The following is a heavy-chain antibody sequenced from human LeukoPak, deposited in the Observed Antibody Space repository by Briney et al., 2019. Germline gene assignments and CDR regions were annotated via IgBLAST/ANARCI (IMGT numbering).Heavy chain of an antibody. CDR3: ARDFRSSYYYDSSGYRFDY. V-gene: IGHV1-18*01. D-gene: IGHD3-22*01. J-gene: IGHJ4*02. CDR1: GYTFTSYG. Sequence: ASVKVSCKASGYTFTSYGISWVRQAPGQGLEWMGWISAYNGNTNYAQKLQGRVTMTTDTSTSTAYMELRSLRSDDTAVYYCARDFRSSYYYDSSGYRFDYWGQGTLVTVSS. CDR2: ISAYNGNT.